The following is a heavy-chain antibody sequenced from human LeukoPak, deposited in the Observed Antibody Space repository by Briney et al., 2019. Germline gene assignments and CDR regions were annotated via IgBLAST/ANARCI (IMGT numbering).Heavy chain of an antibody. CDR2: ISSSSSYI. D-gene: IGHD3-22*01. Sequence: GGSLRLSCAASGFTFSSYSMNWVRQAPGKGLEWVSFISSSSSYIYYADSVKGRFTISRDNAKNSLYLQMNSLRAEDTAVYYCARDYYYNSSGYPPPYFDYWGQGTLVTVSS. CDR1: GFTFSSYS. CDR3: ARDYYYNSSGYPPPYFDY. J-gene: IGHJ4*02. V-gene: IGHV3-21*01.